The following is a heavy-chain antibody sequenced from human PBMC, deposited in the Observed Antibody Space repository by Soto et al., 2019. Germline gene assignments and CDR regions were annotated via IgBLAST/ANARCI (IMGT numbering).Heavy chain of an antibody. J-gene: IGHJ4*02. CDR1: GGSISSGDYY. V-gene: IGHV4-30-4*08. Sequence: PSETLSLTCTVSGGSISSGDYYWSWIRQHPGKGLEWIGYIYYSGSTNYNPSLKSRVTISIDTSKNQFSLKLSSVTAADTAVYFCAREGGESSDGLYYFDSWGQGSLVTAPQ. CDR2: IYYSGST. D-gene: IGHD3-16*01. CDR3: AREGGESSDGLYYFDS.